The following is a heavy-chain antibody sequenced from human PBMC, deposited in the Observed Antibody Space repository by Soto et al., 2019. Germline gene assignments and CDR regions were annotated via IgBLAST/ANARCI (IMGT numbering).Heavy chain of an antibody. CDR1: GFTFSDYY. Sequence: QVQLVESGGGLVKPGGSLRLSCAASGFTFSDYYMSWIRQAPGKGLEWVSYISTTGSTIYYADSVKGRFTISRDNAKNSVYRQKNSLRAEDTAVYYCASDPVSEEGPTRGFDFWGQGTLVTVSS. V-gene: IGHV3-11*01. J-gene: IGHJ4*02. CDR2: ISTTGSTI. CDR3: ASDPVSEEGPTRGFDF. D-gene: IGHD5-12*01.